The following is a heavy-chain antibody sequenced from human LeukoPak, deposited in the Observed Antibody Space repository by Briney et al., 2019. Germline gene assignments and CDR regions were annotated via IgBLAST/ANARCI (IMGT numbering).Heavy chain of an antibody. J-gene: IGHJ4*02. Sequence: PAETLSLTCTVSGASISAFHWTWFRQTAGKGLEWIGLIYSSGSTLFNPSLKSRVAMSVDLTKNQLSLKLTSVTAADTAMYYCARKDGDYWGRGPLVTVSS. CDR2: IYSSGST. V-gene: IGHV4-4*07. CDR1: GASISAFH. CDR3: ARKDGDY.